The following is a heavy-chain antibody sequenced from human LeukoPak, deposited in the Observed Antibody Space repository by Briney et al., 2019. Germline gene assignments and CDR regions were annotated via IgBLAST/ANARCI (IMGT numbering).Heavy chain of an antibody. Sequence: SVKVSCKASGGTLSSYAISCVPQAPGQGLEWMGGIIPIFGTANYAQKFQGRVTITTDESTSTAYMELSSLRSEEKAVYYCAAILDCSGGSCYFIDPNTSYYFDYWGEGTLVTVSS. D-gene: IGHD2-15*01. CDR2: IIPIFGTA. CDR3: AAILDCSGGSCYFIDPNTSYYFDY. CDR1: GGTLSSYA. V-gene: IGHV1-69*05. J-gene: IGHJ4*02.